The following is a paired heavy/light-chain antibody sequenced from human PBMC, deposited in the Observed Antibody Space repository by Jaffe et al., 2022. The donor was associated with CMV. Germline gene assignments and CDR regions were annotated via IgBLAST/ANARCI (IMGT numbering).Heavy chain of an antibody. CDR1: GFTFTSFA. CDR3: AREIYSGSYPFFDS. Sequence: QVQLAESGGGVVQPGRSLRLSCAASGFTFTSFAIHWVRQAPGKGLEWVAVISFDGTLKYYGDSVEGRFTISRDDSKNTLYLQMSSLRAEDTAVYYCAREIYSGSYPFFDSWGQGTLVTVSS. CDR2: ISFDGTLK. D-gene: IGHD1-26*01. J-gene: IGHJ4*02. V-gene: IGHV3-33*01.
Light chain of an antibody. J-gene: IGKJ4*01. CDR2: DAS. CDR1: QSISSY. Sequence: EVVLTQSPATLSLSPGERATLSCRASQSISSYLAWYQQKPGQAPRLLIYDASNRATGIPARFSGSGSGTDFTLTISSLEPEDFAVYYCQHRSTWPLTFGGGTKVETK. CDR3: QHRSTWPLT. V-gene: IGKV3-11*01.